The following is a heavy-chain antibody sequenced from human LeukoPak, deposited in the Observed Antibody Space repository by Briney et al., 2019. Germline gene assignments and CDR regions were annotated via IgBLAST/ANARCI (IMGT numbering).Heavy chain of an antibody. CDR1: GFTFSSYS. CDR3: AGDGRGSYKTRDY. J-gene: IGHJ4*02. V-gene: IGHV3-21*01. Sequence: GGSLRLSCAASGFTFSSYSMNWVRQAPGKGLEWVSSISSSSSYIYYADSVKGRFTISRDNAKNSLYLQMNSLRAEDTAVYYCAGDGRGSYKTRDYWGQGTLVTVSS. D-gene: IGHD1-26*01. CDR2: ISSSSSYI.